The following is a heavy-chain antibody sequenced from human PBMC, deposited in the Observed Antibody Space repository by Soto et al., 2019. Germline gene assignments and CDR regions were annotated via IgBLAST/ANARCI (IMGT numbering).Heavy chain of an antibody. CDR3: VMVDNYVTPTPQDV. Sequence: QVQLVQSGDEVKKPGASVKVSCKASGYIFVNYGIAWVRQAPGQVLEWMGWISPYTGNTHSATKVQGRLTMTTDTSTSTPYMDIGSLTSDDTAVYYCVMVDNYVTPTPQDVWGQGTTVTVSS. J-gene: IGHJ6*02. V-gene: IGHV1-18*01. CDR1: GYIFVNYG. D-gene: IGHD3-16*01. CDR2: ISPYTGNT.